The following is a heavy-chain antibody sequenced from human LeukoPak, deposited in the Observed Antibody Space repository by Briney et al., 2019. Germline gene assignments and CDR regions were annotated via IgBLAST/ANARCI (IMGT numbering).Heavy chain of an antibody. Sequence: GGSLRLSCAASGFTFSNYVMHWVRQAPGKGLEWVALISYDGSNKYYADSVKGRFTISRDNSKNTLYLQMISLRAEDTAVYYCANYGSVSYFAYWGQGTLVTVSS. CDR3: ANYGSVSYFAY. J-gene: IGHJ4*02. CDR1: GFTFSNYV. D-gene: IGHD3-10*01. CDR2: ISYDGSNK. V-gene: IGHV3-30*18.